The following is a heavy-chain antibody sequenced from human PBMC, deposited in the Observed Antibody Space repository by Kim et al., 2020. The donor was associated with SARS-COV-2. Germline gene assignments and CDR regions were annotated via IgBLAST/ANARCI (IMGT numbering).Heavy chain of an antibody. D-gene: IGHD3-16*01. Sequence: SVKVSCKASGGTFSSYAISWVRQAPGQGLEWMGGIIPIFGTANYAQKFQGRVTITADESTSTAYMELSSLRSEDTAVYYCARDDYVWGSSAGGMDVWGQATTVTVSS. J-gene: IGHJ6*02. V-gene: IGHV1-69*13. CDR1: GGTFSSYA. CDR2: IIPIFGTA. CDR3: ARDDYVWGSSAGGMDV.